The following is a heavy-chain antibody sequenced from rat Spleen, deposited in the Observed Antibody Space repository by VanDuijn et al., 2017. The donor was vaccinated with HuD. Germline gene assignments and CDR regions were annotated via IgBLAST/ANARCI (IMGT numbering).Heavy chain of an antibody. Sequence: EVQLQESGPGLVKPSQSLSLTCSVTGYSITSNYWGWIRKFPGNKMEWMGYISYSGSTNYNPSLKSRISITRDTSKNQFFLQLNSVTTEDTATYYCAGGDDNYPFYFAYWGQGVMVTVSS. CDR1: GYSITSNY. V-gene: IGHV3-1*01. J-gene: IGHJ2*01. D-gene: IGHD1-10*01. CDR2: ISYSGST. CDR3: AGGDDNYPFYFAY.